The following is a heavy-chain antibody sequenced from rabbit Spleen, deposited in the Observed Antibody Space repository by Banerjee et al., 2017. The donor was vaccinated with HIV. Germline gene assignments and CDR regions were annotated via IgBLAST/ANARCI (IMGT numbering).Heavy chain of an antibody. Sequence: QSLEESGGDLVKPGASLTLTCTASGFSFIAGYYMCWVRQAPGKGLEWIACIEVGSSGFTYFANWAKGRFTISKTSSTTVTLQMTSLTAADTATYFCARDTSSSFSSYGMDLWGPGTLVTVS. CDR1: GFSFIAGYY. CDR2: IEVGSSGFT. D-gene: IGHD1-1*01. J-gene: IGHJ6*01. CDR3: ARDTSSSFSSYGMDL. V-gene: IGHV1S40*01.